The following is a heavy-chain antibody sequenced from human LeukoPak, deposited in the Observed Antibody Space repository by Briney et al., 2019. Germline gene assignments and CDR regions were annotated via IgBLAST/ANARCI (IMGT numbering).Heavy chain of an antibody. D-gene: IGHD2-2*03. V-gene: IGHV3-23*01. CDR1: GFTFSSHA. CDR2: ISGSGTTT. CDR3: AKDLIGYCSSTSCDDAFDI. Sequence: PGGSLRLSCAASGFTFSSHAMSWVRQAPGKGLEWVSAISGSGTTTDHADSVKGRFTISRDNSKNTLYLQMNSLRAEDTAVYFCAKDLIGYCSSTSCDDAFDIWGRGTMVTVSS. J-gene: IGHJ3*02.